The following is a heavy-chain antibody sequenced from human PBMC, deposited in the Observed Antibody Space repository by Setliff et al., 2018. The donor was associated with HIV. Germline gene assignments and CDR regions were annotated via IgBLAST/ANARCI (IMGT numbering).Heavy chain of an antibody. CDR1: GYNFSDND. V-gene: IGHV1-69*06. J-gene: IGHJ4*02. CDR3: ARSFNGLTFDS. D-gene: IGHD2-8*01. Sequence: SVKVSCKTSGYNFSDNDINWVRQATGQGLEWMGRIFPVFGAAHYTQNFQGRVTLTADKSTSTASMEMSSLTYEDTAVYFCARSFNGLTFDSWGPGTLVTVSS. CDR2: IFPVFGAA.